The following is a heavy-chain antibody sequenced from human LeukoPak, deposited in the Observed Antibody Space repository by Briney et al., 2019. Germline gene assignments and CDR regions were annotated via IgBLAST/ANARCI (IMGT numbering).Heavy chain of an antibody. Sequence: GGSLRLSCAASGFTFSSYWMSWVRQAPGKGLEWVASIKQDGSEKYYVDSVKGRFTISRDNAKNSLYLQMNSLRAEDTAVYYYARDPDIAAAGSAFDIWGQGTMVPVSS. CDR2: IKQDGSEK. J-gene: IGHJ3*02. V-gene: IGHV3-7*03. CDR1: GFTFSSYW. D-gene: IGHD6-13*01. CDR3: ARDPDIAAAGSAFDI.